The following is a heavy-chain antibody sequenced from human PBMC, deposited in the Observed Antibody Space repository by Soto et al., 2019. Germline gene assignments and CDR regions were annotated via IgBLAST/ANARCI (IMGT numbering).Heavy chain of an antibody. CDR1: GGSFSGYY. J-gene: IGHJ4*02. CDR2: INHSGRT. V-gene: IGHV4-34*01. D-gene: IGHD5-18*01. CDR3: AMSIQGWTPFDY. Sequence: QVQLQQWGAGLLKPSETLSLTCAVFGGSFSGYYWTWVRQPPGKGLEWIGEINHSGRTNSNPSLMSRVTMLVDTPKNQCSLKLSSVTAADTAVYYCAMSIQGWTPFDYWGQGTLVTVSS.